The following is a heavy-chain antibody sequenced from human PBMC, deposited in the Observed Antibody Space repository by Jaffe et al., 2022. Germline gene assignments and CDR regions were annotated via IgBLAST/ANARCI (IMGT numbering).Heavy chain of an antibody. J-gene: IGHJ6*03. D-gene: IGHD1-26*01. CDR2: IIPIFGTA. Sequence: QVQLVQSGAEVKKPGSSVKVSCKASGGTFSSYAISWVRQAPGQGLEWMGGIIPIFGTANYAQKFQGRVTITTDESTSTAYMELSSLRSEDTAVYYCARGPAIVGARYYYYYYYMDVWGKGTTVTVSS. CDR3: ARGPAIVGARYYYYYYYMDV. V-gene: IGHV1-69*05. CDR1: GGTFSSYA.